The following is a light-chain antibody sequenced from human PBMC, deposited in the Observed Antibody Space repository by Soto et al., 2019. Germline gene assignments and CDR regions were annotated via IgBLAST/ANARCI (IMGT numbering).Light chain of an antibody. CDR2: AAS. CDR3: QQYYSYPRT. V-gene: IGKV1-8*01. CDR1: QGISSY. J-gene: IGKJ1*01. Sequence: AIRMTQSPSSLSASTGDRVTITCRASQGISSYLAWYQQKPGKAPKLLIYAASTLQSGVPSRFSGSGSGTDFTLTISCLQSEDFATYYCQQYYSYPRTFCQGNQVEIK.